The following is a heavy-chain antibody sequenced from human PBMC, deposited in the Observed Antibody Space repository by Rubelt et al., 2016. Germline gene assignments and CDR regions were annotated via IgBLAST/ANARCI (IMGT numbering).Heavy chain of an antibody. V-gene: IGHV4-4*02. CDR3: ARDVGRSGYASCSDY. Sequence: QVQLQGSGPGLVKPSETLSLTCAVSGGSISSDEWWSWVRQPPGKGLEWIGEIYHSGGTFYSPSLKSRVTISADTSKNQFSRKLSSLTAADTAVYYWARDVGRSGYASCSDYWGRGTLVTVSS. D-gene: IGHD5-12*01. CDR1: GGSISSDEW. CDR2: IYHSGGT. J-gene: IGHJ4*02.